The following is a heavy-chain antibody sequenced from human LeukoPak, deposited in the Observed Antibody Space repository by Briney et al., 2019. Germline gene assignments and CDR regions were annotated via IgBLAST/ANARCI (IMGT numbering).Heavy chain of an antibody. CDR2: IYPGDSDT. Sequence: GESLKISCKGSGYSFTSYWIGWVRQMPGKGLEWMGIIYPGDSDTRYSPSFQGQVTISADKSISTAYLQWSSLKASDTAMYYCARHTDLIATAGLNFDYWGQGTLVTVSS. CDR1: GYSFTSYW. V-gene: IGHV5-51*01. J-gene: IGHJ4*02. CDR3: ARHTDLIATAGLNFDY. D-gene: IGHD6-13*01.